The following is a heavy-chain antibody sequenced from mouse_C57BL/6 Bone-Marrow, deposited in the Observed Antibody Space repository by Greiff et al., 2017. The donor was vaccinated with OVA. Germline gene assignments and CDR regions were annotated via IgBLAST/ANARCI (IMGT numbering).Heavy chain of an antibody. Sequence: VQLQQPGAELVKPGASVKLSCKASGYTFTSYWMHWVKQRPGQGLEWIGMIHPNSGSTNYNEKFKSKATLTVDKSSSTAYMQLSSLTSEDSAVYYCARGDSTAVDLDYWGQGTTLTVSS. J-gene: IGHJ2*01. V-gene: IGHV1-64*01. CDR1: GYTFTSYW. CDR3: ARGDSTAVDLDY. CDR2: IHPNSGST. D-gene: IGHD6-1*01.